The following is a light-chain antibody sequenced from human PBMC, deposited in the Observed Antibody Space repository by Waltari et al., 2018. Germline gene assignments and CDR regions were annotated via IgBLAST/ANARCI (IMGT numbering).Light chain of an antibody. Sequence: EIVMTQSPATLSVSPGERATLSCRASQSVSSNLAWYQQKPGQAPRLRIYGASTRATGIPARFSGSGSGTEFTLTISSLQSEDLAVYYCQQYNNWPPWITFGQGTRLEIK. J-gene: IGKJ5*01. CDR2: GAS. CDR1: QSVSSN. CDR3: QQYNNWPPWIT. V-gene: IGKV3-15*01.